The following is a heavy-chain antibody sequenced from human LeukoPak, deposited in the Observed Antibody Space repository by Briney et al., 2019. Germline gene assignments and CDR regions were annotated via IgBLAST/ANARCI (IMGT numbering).Heavy chain of an antibody. D-gene: IGHD3-16*01. Sequence: SGGSLRLSCAASGFTFSSYWMHWVRQRPGKGLVWLSRIHLDGRTTNYADSVKGRFTISRDNAKNTLSLEMNSLRPEDTAVYYCARGGSPSDYWGQGTLVSVSS. J-gene: IGHJ4*02. CDR2: IHLDGRTT. CDR1: GFTFSSYW. CDR3: ARGGSPSDY. V-gene: IGHV3-74*01.